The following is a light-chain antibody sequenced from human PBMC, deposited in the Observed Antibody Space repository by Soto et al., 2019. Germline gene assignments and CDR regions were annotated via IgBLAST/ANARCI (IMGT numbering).Light chain of an antibody. J-gene: IGKJ2*01. CDR2: GAS. Sequence: EIVMKQSPATLAVSPGERAALSCRASQSVSSNFAWYQQKPGQAPRLLIYGASSRATGTPARFSGSGSGTELTLTISSLKSEDFSVYYCQQYNNWPYTFGLGTKLEMK. CDR3: QQYNNWPYT. V-gene: IGKV3-15*01. CDR1: QSVSSN.